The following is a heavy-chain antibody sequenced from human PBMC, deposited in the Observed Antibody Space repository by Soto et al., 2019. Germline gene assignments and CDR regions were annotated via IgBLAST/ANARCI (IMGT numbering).Heavy chain of an antibody. Sequence: EVQLVESGGGLVQPGGSLRLSCAASGFTVSSKYMNWVRQTPGKGLEWVSIIYSNSSTYYADSVKGRFTISRDNSKNTLYRQMNTLRAEDTAMYYCARGLGYCSSTSCYSIFDSWGRGTLVTVSS. CDR2: IYSNSST. V-gene: IGHV3-66*01. CDR1: GFTVSSKY. J-gene: IGHJ5*01. CDR3: ARGLGYCSSTSCYSIFDS. D-gene: IGHD2-2*01.